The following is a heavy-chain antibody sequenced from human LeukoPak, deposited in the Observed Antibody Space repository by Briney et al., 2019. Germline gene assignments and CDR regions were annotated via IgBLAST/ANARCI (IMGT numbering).Heavy chain of an antibody. Sequence: SETLSLTCTVSGGSISSYYWSWIRQPPGKGLEWIGYIYYSGSTNYNPSLKSRVTISVDTSKNQFSLKLSSVTAADTAVYYCARGSPPTFGDYEEGGFDYWGQGTLVTVSS. V-gene: IGHV4-59*08. J-gene: IGHJ4*02. CDR2: IYYSGST. CDR3: ARGSPPTFGDYEEGGFDY. D-gene: IGHD4-17*01. CDR1: GGSISSYY.